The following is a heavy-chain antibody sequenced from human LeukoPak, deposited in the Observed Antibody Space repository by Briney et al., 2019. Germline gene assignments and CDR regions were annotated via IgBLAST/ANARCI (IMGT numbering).Heavy chain of an antibody. V-gene: IGHV3-7*01. CDR1: GFTFTIYW. D-gene: IGHD6-13*01. CDR2: IQEDGSEK. J-gene: IGHJ4*02. CDR3: ARGRSWVDH. Sequence: GGSLRLSCAASGFTFTIYWMSWVRQAPGKGLERVANIQEDGSEKYYVDSVKGRFTISRDNAKNSVYLQVNSLRVEDTAVYYCARGRSWVDHWGQGTLVTVSS.